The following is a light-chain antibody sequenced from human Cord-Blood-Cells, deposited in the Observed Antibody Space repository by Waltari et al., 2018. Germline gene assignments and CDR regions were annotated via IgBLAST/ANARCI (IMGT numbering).Light chain of an antibody. CDR1: KLGDKY. J-gene: IGLJ2*01. CDR3: QAWDSSTVV. Sequence: SYELTQPPSVSVSPRPPAIITCPGDKLGDKYACWYQQKPGQSPVLVIYQDSKRPSGIPERFSGSNSGNTATLTIGGTQAMDEADYYCQAWDSSTVVFGGGTKLTVL. V-gene: IGLV3-1*01. CDR2: QDS.